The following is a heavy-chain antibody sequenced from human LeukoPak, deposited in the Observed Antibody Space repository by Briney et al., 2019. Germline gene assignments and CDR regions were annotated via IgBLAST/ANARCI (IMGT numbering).Heavy chain of an antibody. V-gene: IGHV3-23*01. J-gene: IGHJ4*02. CDR1: GFTFSSYA. Sequence: GSLRLSCAASGFTFSSYAMSWVRQAPGKGLEWVSAISGSGGSIYYADSVKGRFTISRDNSKNTLYLQMNSLRAEDTAVYYCAKGSWAIVVVITTDYWGQGTLVTVSS. CDR2: ISGSGGSI. D-gene: IGHD3-22*01. CDR3: AKGSWAIVVVITTDY.